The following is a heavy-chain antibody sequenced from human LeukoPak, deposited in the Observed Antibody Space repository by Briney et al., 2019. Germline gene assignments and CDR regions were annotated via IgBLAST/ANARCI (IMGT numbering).Heavy chain of an antibody. CDR1: GGSISSYY. V-gene: IGHV4-59*12. Sequence: PSETLSLTCTVSGGSISSYYWSWIRQPPGKGLEWIGYIYYSGSTNYNPSLKSRVTISVDASKNQFSLKLSSVTAADTAVYYCARFEEGFDYWGQGTLVTVSS. CDR2: IYYSGST. CDR3: ARFEEGFDY. J-gene: IGHJ4*02.